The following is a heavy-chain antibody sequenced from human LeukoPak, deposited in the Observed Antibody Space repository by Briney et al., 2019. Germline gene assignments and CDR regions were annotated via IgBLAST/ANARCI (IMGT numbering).Heavy chain of an antibody. CDR3: ARVGSSSWYYFDY. CDR2: MNPNSGNT. J-gene: IGHJ4*02. D-gene: IGHD6-13*01. Sequence: ASVKVSCKASGYTFTSYDINWVRQATGQGLKWMGWMNPNSGNTGYAQKFQGRVTMTRNTSISTAYMELSSLRSEDMAVYYCARVGSSSWYYFDYWGQGTLVTVSS. CDR1: GYTFTSYD. V-gene: IGHV1-8*01.